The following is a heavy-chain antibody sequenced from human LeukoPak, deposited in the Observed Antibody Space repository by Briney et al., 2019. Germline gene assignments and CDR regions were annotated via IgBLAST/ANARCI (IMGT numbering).Heavy chain of an antibody. CDR1: GFTFSSYA. D-gene: IGHD1-26*01. CDR3: ARSWEVLGYFDY. V-gene: IGHV3-23*01. J-gene: IGHJ4*02. Sequence: GGSLRLSCAASGFTFSSYAMSWVRQAPGKGLEWVSAISGSGGSTYYADSVKGRFTISRDNSKNTLYLQMNSLRAEDTAVYYCARSWEVLGYFDYWGQGTLVTVSS. CDR2: ISGSGGST.